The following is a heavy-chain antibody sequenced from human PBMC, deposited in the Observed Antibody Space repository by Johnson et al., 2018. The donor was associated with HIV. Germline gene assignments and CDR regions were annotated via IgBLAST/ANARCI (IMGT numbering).Heavy chain of an antibody. J-gene: IGHJ3*02. CDR2: ISYDGSNK. CDR1: GFTFSSYG. CDR3: TTDYTAAASIRAFDI. D-gene: IGHD6-13*01. Sequence: QVQLVESGGGVVQPGRSLRLSCAASGFTFSSYGMHWVRQAPGKGLEWVAVISYDGSNKYYADSVKGRFTISRDNSKNTLYLQMNSLKTEDTAVYYCTTDYTAAASIRAFDIWGQGTMVTVSS. V-gene: IGHV3-30*03.